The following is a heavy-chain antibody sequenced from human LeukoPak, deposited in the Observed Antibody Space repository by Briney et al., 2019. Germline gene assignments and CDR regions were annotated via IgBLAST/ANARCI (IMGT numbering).Heavy chain of an antibody. CDR2: IYSGGST. D-gene: IGHD1-14*01. CDR1: GFIVSSNY. CDR3: ARGLDGSFDY. Sequence: GGSLRLSCAASGFIVSSNYMSWVRQAPRKGLEWVSVIYSGGSTYYADSVKGRFTISRDTFKNTLYLQMNSLRDEDTAVYYCARGLDGSFDYWGLGTLVTVSS. V-gene: IGHV3-66*01. J-gene: IGHJ4*02.